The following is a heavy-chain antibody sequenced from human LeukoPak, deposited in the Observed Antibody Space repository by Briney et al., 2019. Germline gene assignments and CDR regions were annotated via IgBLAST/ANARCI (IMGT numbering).Heavy chain of an antibody. D-gene: IGHD7-27*01. CDR2: ITGDGRST. J-gene: IGHJ2*01. V-gene: IGHV3-23*01. CDR1: GVTFSSHA. CDR3: ANPWGSGWYFDL. Sequence: GGSLRLSCAASGVTFSSHAMSWVRQAPGKGLEWVSGITGDGRSTYYPDSVKGRFTISRDNSKNTLYLQMNSLRAEDTAIYYCANPWGSGWYFDLWGRGTLVTVSS.